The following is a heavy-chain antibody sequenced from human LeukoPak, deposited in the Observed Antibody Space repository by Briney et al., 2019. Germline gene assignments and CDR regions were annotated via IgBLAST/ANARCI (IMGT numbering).Heavy chain of an antibody. Sequence: SETLSLTCTVSGGSISSYYWSWIRQPPGKGLEWIGYIYYSGSTNYNPSPKSRVTISVDTSKNQFSLKLSSVTAADTAVYYCARILYEGYCSSTSCLDYYYMDVWGKGTTVTVSS. V-gene: IGHV4-59*01. D-gene: IGHD2-2*01. CDR2: IYYSGST. CDR1: GGSISSYY. CDR3: ARILYEGYCSSTSCLDYYYMDV. J-gene: IGHJ6*03.